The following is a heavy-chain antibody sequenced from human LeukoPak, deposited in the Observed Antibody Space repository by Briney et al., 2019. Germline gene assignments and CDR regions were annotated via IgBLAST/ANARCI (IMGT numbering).Heavy chain of an antibody. V-gene: IGHV3-48*01. J-gene: IGHJ4*02. D-gene: IGHD2-2*01. CDR2: VGISSGNT. CDR3: ARDTKYALDN. Sequence: GGSLRLSCAASGFTFSDYSMNWVPQAPGKGLEWISYVGISSGNTKYADSVKGRFTISGDKAKNSLYLQMNSLRVEDTAVYYCARDTKYALDNWGQGTLVTASS. CDR1: GFTFSDYS.